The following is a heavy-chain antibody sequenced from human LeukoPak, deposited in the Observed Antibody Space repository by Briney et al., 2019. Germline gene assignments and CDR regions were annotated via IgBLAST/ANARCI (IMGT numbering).Heavy chain of an antibody. CDR3: ARGPGSITMVRGANESGAPVYNWFDP. CDR1: GGSFSGYY. V-gene: IGHV4-34*01. D-gene: IGHD3-10*01. CDR2: INHSGST. Sequence: PSETLSLTCAVYGGSFSGYYWSWIRQPPGKGLEWIGEINHSGSTNYNPSLKSRVTISVDTSKNQFSLKLGSVTAADTAVYYCARGPGSITMVRGANESGAPVYNWFDPWGQGTLVTVSS. J-gene: IGHJ5*02.